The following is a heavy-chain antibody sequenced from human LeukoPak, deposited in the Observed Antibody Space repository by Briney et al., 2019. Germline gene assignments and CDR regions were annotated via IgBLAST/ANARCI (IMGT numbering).Heavy chain of an antibody. CDR3: ARSDSGYDRFDY. V-gene: IGHV1-46*01. Sequence: ASVTVSCKASGYTFTSYYMHWVRQAPGQGLEWMGIINPSGGSTSYAQKFQGRVTMTRDTSTSTVYMELSSLRSEDTAVYYCARSDSGYDRFDYWGQGTLVTVSS. D-gene: IGHD5-12*01. CDR2: INPSGGST. J-gene: IGHJ4*02. CDR1: GYTFTSYY.